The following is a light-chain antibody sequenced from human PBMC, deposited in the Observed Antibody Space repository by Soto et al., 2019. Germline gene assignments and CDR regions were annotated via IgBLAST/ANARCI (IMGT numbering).Light chain of an antibody. CDR1: QSISSY. J-gene: IGKJ2*01. Sequence: DIQMTQSPSSLSASVGDRVTITCRASQSISSYLNWYQQKPGKAPKLLIYAASSLQSGVPSRFSGSGSGTDFTLTISSLQPEDFATYYCHQIYSTPHTFGQGTKLEIK. CDR2: AAS. CDR3: HQIYSTPHT. V-gene: IGKV1-39*01.